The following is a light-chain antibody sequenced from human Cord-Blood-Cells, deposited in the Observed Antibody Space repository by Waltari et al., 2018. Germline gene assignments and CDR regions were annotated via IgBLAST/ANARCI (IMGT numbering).Light chain of an antibody. CDR3: CSYAGSSTWV. Sequence: QSALPQPASVSGYPGQSITISCTGTSSDVGGYNLVSWYQQHPGKAPKLMIYEGSKRPSGVSNRFSGSKSGNTASLTISGLKAEDEADYYCCSYAGSSTWVFGGGTKLTVL. CDR2: EGS. V-gene: IGLV2-23*01. J-gene: IGLJ3*02. CDR1: SSDVGGYNL.